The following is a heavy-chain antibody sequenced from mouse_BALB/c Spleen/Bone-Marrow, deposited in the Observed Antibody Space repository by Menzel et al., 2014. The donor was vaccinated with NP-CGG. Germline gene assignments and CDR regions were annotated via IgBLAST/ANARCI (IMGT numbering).Heavy chain of an antibody. V-gene: IGHV2-2*02. Sequence: VKLVESGPGLVQPSQSLSITCTVSGFSLTSYGVHWVRQSPGKGLEWLGVIWSGGSTDYNAAFISRLSISKDNSKSXVFFKMNSLQANDTAIYYCARNDGYYYFDYWGQGTTLTVSS. D-gene: IGHD2-3*01. J-gene: IGHJ2*01. CDR2: IWSGGST. CDR3: ARNDGYYYFDY. CDR1: GFSLTSYG.